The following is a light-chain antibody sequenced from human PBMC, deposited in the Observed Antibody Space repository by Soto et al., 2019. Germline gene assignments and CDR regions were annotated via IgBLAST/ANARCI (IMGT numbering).Light chain of an antibody. Sequence: DIQMTQSPSSLSTSVGDRVTITCRASQGISNYLAWYQQKPGKVPKLLIYAASTLQSGVPSRFSGSGSGTDFTLTISSMPPEDVATYYCQKYNSAPWTFGQGTKVEIK. V-gene: IGKV1-27*01. CDR2: AAS. J-gene: IGKJ1*01. CDR3: QKYNSAPWT. CDR1: QGISNY.